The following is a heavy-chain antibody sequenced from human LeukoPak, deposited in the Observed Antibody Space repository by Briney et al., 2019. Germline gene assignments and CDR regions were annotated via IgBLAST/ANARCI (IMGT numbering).Heavy chain of an antibody. J-gene: IGHJ4*02. D-gene: IGHD6-13*01. CDR2: ITASGAGT. CDR3: AKDSAEGSSWYYYFDY. CDR1: GFTFSSYA. Sequence: GRSLRLSCAASGFTFSSYAMSWVRQAPGRGLEWVSAITASGAGTYYADSVKGRFTISRDNSKNTLYLQMNSLRAEDTAVYYCAKDSAEGSSWYYYFDYWGQGTLVTVSS. V-gene: IGHV3-23*01.